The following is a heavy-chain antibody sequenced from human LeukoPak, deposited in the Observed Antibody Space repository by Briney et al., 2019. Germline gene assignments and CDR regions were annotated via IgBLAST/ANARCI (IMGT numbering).Heavy chain of an antibody. Sequence: GGSLRLSCAASGFTFSDYYMSWIRQAPGKGLEWVSYISSSGSPIYYADSVKGRFTISRDNAKNSLYLQMNSLRAEDTAVYYCARAGTYDFWSGPENYYYYMDVWGKGTTVTVSS. V-gene: IGHV3-11*01. CDR1: GFTFSDYY. CDR3: ARAGTYDFWSGPENYYYYMDV. CDR2: ISSSGSPI. D-gene: IGHD3-3*01. J-gene: IGHJ6*03.